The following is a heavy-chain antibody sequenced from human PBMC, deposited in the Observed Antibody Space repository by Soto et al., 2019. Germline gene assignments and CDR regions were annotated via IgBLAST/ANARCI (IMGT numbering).Heavy chain of an antibody. Sequence: EVQLLESGGGLEQPGGSLRLSCTASGFTFSNYVMGWVRQAPGKGLEWVSVTVGSGDTTYYRDSVRGRFTISRDNSKNTLFLQMNSLRAEDTAVYYCAKGQPQVLGYVFDSWGRGIPVTVSS. CDR3: AKGQPQVLGYVFDS. CDR1: GFTFSNYV. V-gene: IGHV3-23*01. J-gene: IGHJ4*02. CDR2: TVGSGDTT. D-gene: IGHD3-10*01.